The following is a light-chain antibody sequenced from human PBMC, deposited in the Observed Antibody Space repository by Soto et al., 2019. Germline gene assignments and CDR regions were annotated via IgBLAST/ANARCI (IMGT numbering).Light chain of an antibody. CDR1: QGISDY. J-gene: IGKJ4*01. CDR3: QQFNAYPLT. Sequence: DIPLTKSPSFLYASVGDRVTISCRASQGISDYLAWYQQKRGKAPKLLIYGASTLQRGVPSRFSGSASGTEFTLTISSLQPEDFANYFCQQFNAYPLTFGGGTKLEI. CDR2: GAS. V-gene: IGKV1-9*01.